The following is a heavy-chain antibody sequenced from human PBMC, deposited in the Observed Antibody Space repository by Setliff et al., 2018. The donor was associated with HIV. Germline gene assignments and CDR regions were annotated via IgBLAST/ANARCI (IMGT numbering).Heavy chain of an antibody. Sequence: KSSETLSLTCAVSGGSVSSPSYYWGWIRQPPGKGLEWIGSVYNSGITFKNPSLKSRVSISVDRSGNQFSLRLTSVTAADTAVYYCATCRHRPSNWFDPWGQGTVVTVPQ. CDR1: GGSVSSPSYY. CDR2: VYNSGIT. V-gene: IGHV4-39*07. CDR3: ATCRHRPSNWFDP. J-gene: IGHJ5*02.